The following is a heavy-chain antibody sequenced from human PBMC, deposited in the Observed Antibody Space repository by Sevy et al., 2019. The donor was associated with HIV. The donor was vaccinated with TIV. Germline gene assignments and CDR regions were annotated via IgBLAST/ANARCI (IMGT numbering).Heavy chain of an antibody. CDR2: ISSSSSYI. V-gene: IGHV3-21*01. CDR1: GFTFSSYR. Sequence: GGSLRFSCAASGFTFSSYRMNWVRQAPGKGLEWVSSISSSSSYIYYADSVKGRFTISRDNAKNSLYLQMNSLRAEDTAVYYCARWYSSSWTLDHRGQGTLVTVSS. D-gene: IGHD6-13*01. CDR3: ARWYSSSWTLDH. J-gene: IGHJ4*02.